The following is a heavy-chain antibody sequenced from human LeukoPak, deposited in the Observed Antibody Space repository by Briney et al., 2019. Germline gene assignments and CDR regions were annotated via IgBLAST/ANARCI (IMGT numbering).Heavy chain of an antibody. D-gene: IGHD5-18*01. CDR2: IYYSGST. CDR3: ARLEPVDTAMDY. V-gene: IGHV4-59*08. J-gene: IGHJ4*02. Sequence: PSETLSLTCTVSGGSISSYYWSWIRQPPGKGLEWIGYIYYSGSTNYNPSLKSRVTISVDTSKNQFSLKLSSVTAADTAVYYCARLEPVDTAMDYWGQGTLVTVSS. CDR1: GGSISSYY.